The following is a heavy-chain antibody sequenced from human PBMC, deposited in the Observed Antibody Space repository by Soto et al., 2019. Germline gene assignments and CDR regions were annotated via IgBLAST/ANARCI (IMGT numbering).Heavy chain of an antibody. CDR1: GFTFSSYA. V-gene: IGHV3-23*01. D-gene: IGHD3-3*01. J-gene: IGHJ4*02. CDR2: ISGSGGST. Sequence: GGSLRLSCAASGFTFSSYAMSWVRQAPGKGLEWVSAISGSGGSTYYADSVKGRFTISRDNSKNTLYLQMNSLRAEDTAVYYCAKDSWYYDFWSGYLPPPDYWGQGTLVTVSS. CDR3: AKDSWYYDFWSGYLPPPDY.